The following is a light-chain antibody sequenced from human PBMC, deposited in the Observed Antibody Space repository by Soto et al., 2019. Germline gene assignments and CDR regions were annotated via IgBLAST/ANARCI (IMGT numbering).Light chain of an antibody. CDR1: QSLSSIY. CDR2: GAS. J-gene: IGKJ5*01. CDR3: QQYDSSPIT. V-gene: IGKV3-20*01. Sequence: EIVLTQSRATLSLSPGERATLSCRCSQSLSSIYLAWYQQKPGQAPRLLIYGASSRATGIPDRISGRGSGTDFTLTISRVEPEDFAVYYCQQYDSSPITFGQGTRLEI.